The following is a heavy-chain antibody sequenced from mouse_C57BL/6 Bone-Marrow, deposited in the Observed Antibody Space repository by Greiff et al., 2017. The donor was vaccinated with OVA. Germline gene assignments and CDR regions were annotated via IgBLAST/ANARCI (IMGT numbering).Heavy chain of an antibody. J-gene: IGHJ3*01. CDR1: GFNIKDDY. CDR3: TTPITTVVARAY. V-gene: IGHV14-4*01. CDR2: IDPENGDT. D-gene: IGHD1-1*01. Sequence: SGAELVRPGASVTLSCTASGFNIKDDYMHWVKQRPEQGLEWIGWIDPENGDTEYASKFQGKATITADTSSNTAYLQLSSLTSEDTAVYYCTTPITTVVARAYWGQGTLVTVSA.